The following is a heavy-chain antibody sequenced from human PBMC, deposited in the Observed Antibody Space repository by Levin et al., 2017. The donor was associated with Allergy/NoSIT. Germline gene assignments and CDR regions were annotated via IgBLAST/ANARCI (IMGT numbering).Heavy chain of an antibody. CDR1: GFTFDDYG. CDR2: INWNGGST. D-gene: IGHD3-10*01. Sequence: GGSLRLSCAASGFTFDDYGMSWVRQAPGKGLEWVSGINWNGGSTGYADSVKGRFTISRDNAKNSLYLQMNSLRAEDTALYYCARVSYYYGSGSYSDYWGQGTLVTVSS. V-gene: IGHV3-20*04. J-gene: IGHJ4*02. CDR3: ARVSYYYGSGSYSDY.